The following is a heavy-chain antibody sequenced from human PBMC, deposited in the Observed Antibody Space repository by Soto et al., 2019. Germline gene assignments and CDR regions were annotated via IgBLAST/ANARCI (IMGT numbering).Heavy chain of an antibody. CDR1: GGSISSSSYY. Sequence: PSETLSLTCTVSGGSISSSSYYWGWIRQPPGKGLEWIGSIYYSGSTYYNPSLKSRVTISVDTSKNQFSLKLSSVTAADTAVYYCARLYDYSNYGAYYYGMDVWGQGTTVTVS. CDR3: ARLYDYSNYGAYYYGMDV. V-gene: IGHV4-39*01. J-gene: IGHJ6*02. CDR2: IYYSGST. D-gene: IGHD4-4*01.